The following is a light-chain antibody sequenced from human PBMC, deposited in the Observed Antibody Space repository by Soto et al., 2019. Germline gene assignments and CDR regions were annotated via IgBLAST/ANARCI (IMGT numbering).Light chain of an antibody. V-gene: IGKV1-5*03. CDR2: LAS. CDR3: QPHGSSHRT. Sequence: DIQMTQSPSPLSASVGDRVTITCRASQSIGNSLAWYQQRPGKAPKLLIYLASNLEVGVPSRFSGSGSGTEFTLAISSLQPDDFATYYCQPHGSSHRTLGQGTKVEI. CDR1: QSIGNS. J-gene: IGKJ1*01.